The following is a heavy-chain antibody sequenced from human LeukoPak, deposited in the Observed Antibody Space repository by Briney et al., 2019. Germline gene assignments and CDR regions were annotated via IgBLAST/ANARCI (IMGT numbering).Heavy chain of an antibody. CDR2: INTDGTFI. Sequence: GGSLPLSCSASVFPFSLHRVIGPRPAPGKGLVWFSRINTDGTFITHADSVQGRFTISRDAAKNTLFLQMHSLRAEDTAVHYGVREAYVGGALQYWGEGVLVTVSA. CDR1: VFPFSLHR. D-gene: IGHD1-26*01. CDR3: VREAYVGGALQY. V-gene: IGHV3-74*03. J-gene: IGHJ4*02.